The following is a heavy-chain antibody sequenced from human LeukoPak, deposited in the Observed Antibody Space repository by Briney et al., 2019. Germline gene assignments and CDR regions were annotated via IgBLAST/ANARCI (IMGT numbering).Heavy chain of an antibody. J-gene: IGHJ4*02. Sequence: PSGTLPLTCAVSGDSISSSNWWTWVRQPPGKGLEWIGEISLSGSTNYNASLKSRVTISVGKSNNQFSLKLSSLTAADAAVYYCASRWVLTGEPYWGQGTLVTVSS. D-gene: IGHD7-27*01. CDR3: ASRWVLTGEPY. V-gene: IGHV4-4*02. CDR2: ISLSGST. CDR1: GDSISSSNW.